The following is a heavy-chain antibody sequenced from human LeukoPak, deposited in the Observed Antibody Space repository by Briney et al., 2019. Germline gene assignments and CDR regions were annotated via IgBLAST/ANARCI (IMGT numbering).Heavy chain of an antibody. Sequence: ESLRLSCAASGFTFSSYMMTWVRQAPGKGLEWVANIKPDGGEKFYVDSVRGRFTISRDNAKNSLYLQMNSLRAEDTAVYYCASIVVEGYYYYYYYMDVWGKGTTVTVSS. V-gene: IGHV3-7*01. CDR2: IKPDGGEK. D-gene: IGHD2-2*01. J-gene: IGHJ6*03. CDR1: GFTFSSYM. CDR3: ASIVVEGYYYYYYYMDV.